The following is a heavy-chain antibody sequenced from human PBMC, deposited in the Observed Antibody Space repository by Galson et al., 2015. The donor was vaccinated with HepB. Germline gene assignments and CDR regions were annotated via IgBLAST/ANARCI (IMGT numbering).Heavy chain of an antibody. J-gene: IGHJ4*02. CDR1: GYNFINNG. CDR2: ININTGKP. CDR3: ARDYYDRSSDY. Sequence: SVKVSCKASGYNFINNGISWVRQAPGQGLEWMGWININTGKPTYAQGFTGRFVFSLDTSVSTSYLQISSPQAEDTAVYYCARDYYDRSSDYWGQGTLVTVSS. V-gene: IGHV7-4-1*02. D-gene: IGHD3-22*01.